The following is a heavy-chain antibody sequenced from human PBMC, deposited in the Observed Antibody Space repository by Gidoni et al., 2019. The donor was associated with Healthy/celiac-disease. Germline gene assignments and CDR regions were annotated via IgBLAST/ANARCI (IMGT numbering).Heavy chain of an antibody. J-gene: IGHJ6*02. Sequence: QVQLVQSGAEVKKPGSSVKVSCKASGGTFSSYAISWVRQAPGQGLEWMGGIIPIFGTANYAQKFQGRVTITADESTSTAYMELSSLRSEDTAVYYCARDTYYYGSGSYYGMDVWGQGTTVTVSS. CDR2: IIPIFGTA. D-gene: IGHD3-10*01. V-gene: IGHV1-69*01. CDR3: ARDTYYYGSGSYYGMDV. CDR1: GGTFSSYA.